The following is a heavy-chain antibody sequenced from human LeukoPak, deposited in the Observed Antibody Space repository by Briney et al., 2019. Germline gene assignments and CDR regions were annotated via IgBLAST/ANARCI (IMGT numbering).Heavy chain of an antibody. CDR2: ISYDGSNK. CDR1: GFTFSSYA. J-gene: IGHJ3*02. V-gene: IGHV3-30-3*01. Sequence: GGSLRLSCAASGFTFSSYAMHWVRQAPGKGLEWVAVISYDGSNKYYADSVKGRFTISRDNSKNTLYLQMNSLRAEDTAVYYCARDPPRYSSSWNAFDIWGQGTMVTVSS. D-gene: IGHD6-13*01. CDR3: ARDPPRYSSSWNAFDI.